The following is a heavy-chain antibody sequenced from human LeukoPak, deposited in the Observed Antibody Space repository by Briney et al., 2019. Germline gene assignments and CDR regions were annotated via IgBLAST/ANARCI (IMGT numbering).Heavy chain of an antibody. D-gene: IGHD6-19*01. V-gene: IGHV4-34*01. J-gene: IGHJ4*02. CDR2: INHSGST. Sequence: PSETLSLTCAVYGGSFSGYYWSWLRQPPGKGLEWIGEINHSGSTNYNPSLKSRVTISVDTSKNQFSLKLSSVTAADTAVYYCARRAQTVAGTGSLDYWGQGTLVTVSS. CDR3: ARRAQTVAGTGSLDY. CDR1: GGSFSGYY.